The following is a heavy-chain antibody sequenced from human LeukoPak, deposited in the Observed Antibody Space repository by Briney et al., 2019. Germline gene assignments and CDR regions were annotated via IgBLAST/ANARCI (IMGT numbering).Heavy chain of an antibody. V-gene: IGHV4-31*03. Sequence: SETLSLTCTVSGGSISSGGCYWSWIRQHPGKGLEWIGYIYYSGSTYYNPSLKSRVTISVDTSKNQFSLKLSSVTAADTAVYYCARAIGVVILRDFDYWGQGTLVTVSS. J-gene: IGHJ4*02. CDR3: ARAIGVVILRDFDY. D-gene: IGHD3-3*01. CDR2: IYYSGST. CDR1: GGSISSGGCY.